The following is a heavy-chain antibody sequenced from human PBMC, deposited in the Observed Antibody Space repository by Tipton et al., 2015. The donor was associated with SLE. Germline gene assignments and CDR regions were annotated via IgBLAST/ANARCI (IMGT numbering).Heavy chain of an antibody. Sequence: TLSLTCAVYGGSFSGYYWSWIRQPPGKGLEWIGEIKHSGSTNYNPSLKRRVTISVDTSKNQFSLKLSSVSAADTAVYYCARGRWFDPWGQGTLVTVSS. CDR3: ARGRWFDP. CDR1: GGSFSGYY. J-gene: IGHJ5*02. V-gene: IGHV4-34*01. CDR2: IKHSGST.